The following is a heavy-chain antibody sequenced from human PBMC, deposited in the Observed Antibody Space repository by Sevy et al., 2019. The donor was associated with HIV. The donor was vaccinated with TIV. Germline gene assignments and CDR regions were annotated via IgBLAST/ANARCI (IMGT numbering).Heavy chain of an antibody. CDR3: ARNPGYNYPDY. D-gene: IGHD5-18*01. CDR1: GFTFSENT. CDR2: ISSSSYI. V-gene: IGHV3-21*01. J-gene: IGHJ4*02. Sequence: GGSLRLSCAASGFTFSENTMNWVRQAPGKGLEWVSSISSSSYIFYADSVKGRFTISRDNAKNSLFLQMNSLRADDTAVYYCARNPGYNYPDYWGQGILVTVSS.